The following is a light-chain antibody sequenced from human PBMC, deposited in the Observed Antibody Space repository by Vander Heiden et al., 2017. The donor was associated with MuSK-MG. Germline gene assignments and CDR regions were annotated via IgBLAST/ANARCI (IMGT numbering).Light chain of an antibody. V-gene: IGLV2-14*01. Sequence: QSALTQPASVSGSPGQSITIPCTGTSSDIGNYDFVSWYQQHPGKAPKLMIYDVTNRPSGISNRFSGSKSGNTASLTISGLQAEDEADYYCSSYSSSDTLVVFGGGTKLTVL. J-gene: IGLJ2*01. CDR1: SSDIGNYDF. CDR3: SSYSSSDTLVV. CDR2: DVT.